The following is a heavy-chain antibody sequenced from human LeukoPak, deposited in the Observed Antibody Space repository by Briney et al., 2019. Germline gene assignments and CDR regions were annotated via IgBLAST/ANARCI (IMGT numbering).Heavy chain of an antibody. CDR1: GGTFSSYA. D-gene: IGHD2-15*01. CDR3: ARDEVVVAATGMDV. CDR2: IIPIFGTA. V-gene: IGHV1-69*13. Sequence: SVKVSSKASGGTFSSYAISWVRQAPGQGLEWMGGIIPIFGTANYAQKFQGRVTITADESTSTAYMELSSLRSEDTAAYYCARDEVVVAATGMDVWGKGTTVTVSS. J-gene: IGHJ6*03.